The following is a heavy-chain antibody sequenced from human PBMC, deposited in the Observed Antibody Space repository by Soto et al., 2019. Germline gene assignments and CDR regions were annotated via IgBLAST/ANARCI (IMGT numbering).Heavy chain of an antibody. J-gene: IGHJ5*02. CDR3: ARGRLYTRGPSNWFDP. CDR1: GYTFTSYY. Sequence: ASVKVSCKASGYTFTSYYMHWVRQAPGQGLEWMGIINPSGGSTSYAQKFQGRVTMTRDTSTSTVCMELSSLRSEDTSVYYCARGRLYTRGPSNWFDPWGQGTLVTVSS. V-gene: IGHV1-46*01. CDR2: INPSGGST.